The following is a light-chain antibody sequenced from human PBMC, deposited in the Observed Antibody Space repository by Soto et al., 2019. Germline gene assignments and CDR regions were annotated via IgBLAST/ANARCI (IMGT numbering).Light chain of an antibody. CDR2: EVI. Sequence: SALTQPASVSGSPGQSIIISCTGTSSDVGGYNYVSWYQQHPGKVPKLMIYEVINRPSGVSNRFSGSKSGNTASLTISGLQAEDEADYHCSSYTSSNTVVFGGGTKLTVL. CDR3: SSYTSSNTVV. V-gene: IGLV2-14*01. J-gene: IGLJ2*01. CDR1: SSDVGGYNY.